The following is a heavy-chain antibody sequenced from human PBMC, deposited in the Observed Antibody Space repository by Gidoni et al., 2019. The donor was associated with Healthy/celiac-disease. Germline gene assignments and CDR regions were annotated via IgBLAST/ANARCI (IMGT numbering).Heavy chain of an antibody. CDR3: ASSAMVRGVTKPYYYYGMDV. CDR1: GFTVSSNY. Sequence: EVQLVESGGGLIQPGGSLRLSCAASGFTVSSNYMSWVRQAPGKGLEWVSVIYSGGSTYYADSVKGRFTISRDNSKNTLYLQMNSLRAEDTAVYYCASSAMVRGVTKPYYYYGMDVWGQGTTVTVSS. V-gene: IGHV3-53*01. D-gene: IGHD3-10*01. J-gene: IGHJ6*02. CDR2: IYSGGST.